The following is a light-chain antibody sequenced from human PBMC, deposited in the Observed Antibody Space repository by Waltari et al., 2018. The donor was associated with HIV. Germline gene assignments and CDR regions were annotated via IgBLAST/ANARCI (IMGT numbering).Light chain of an antibody. Sequence: SYLLTQPPSVSVAPGKTARITCGGYNVEEKSGHWYQPKSGQAPVRVSYADDHRPSGIPERFSGSNSGSTATLTITRVEAGDEADYYCQVWDSGSDHYVFGTGTKVTVL. J-gene: IGLJ1*01. V-gene: IGLV3-21*01. CDR3: QVWDSGSDHYV. CDR2: ADD. CDR1: NVEEKS.